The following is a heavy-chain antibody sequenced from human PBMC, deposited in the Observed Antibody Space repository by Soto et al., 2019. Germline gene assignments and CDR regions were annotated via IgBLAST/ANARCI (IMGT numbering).Heavy chain of an antibody. V-gene: IGHV3-23*01. CDR2: ISGSGGST. CDR1: GFTFSSYW. Sequence: PGGSLRLSCAASGFTFSSYWMSWVRQAPGKGLEWVSTISGSGGSTYYADSVKGRFTISRDNSKNTLYLQMNSLRAEDTAVYYCAKDRFGGYSYSYGMDVWGQGTTVTVSS. J-gene: IGHJ6*02. D-gene: IGHD5-18*01. CDR3: AKDRFGGYSYSYGMDV.